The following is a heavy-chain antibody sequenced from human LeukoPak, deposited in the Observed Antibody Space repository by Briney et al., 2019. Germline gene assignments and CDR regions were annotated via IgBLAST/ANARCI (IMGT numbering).Heavy chain of an antibody. CDR2: IYYSGST. Sequence: NPSETLSLTCTVSGGSISSSSYYWGWIRQPPGKGLEWIGSIYYSGSTYYNPSLKSRVTISVDTSKNQFSLKLSSVTAADTAVYYCARPGIATNGDYWGQGTLVTVSS. CDR3: ARPGIATNGDY. J-gene: IGHJ4*02. CDR1: GGSISSSSYY. D-gene: IGHD6-13*01. V-gene: IGHV4-39*01.